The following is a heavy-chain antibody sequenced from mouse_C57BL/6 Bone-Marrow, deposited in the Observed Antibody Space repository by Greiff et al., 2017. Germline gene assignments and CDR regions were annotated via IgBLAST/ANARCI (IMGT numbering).Heavy chain of an antibody. D-gene: IGHD1-1*01. CDR1: GFTFSSYG. J-gene: IGHJ3*01. V-gene: IGHV5-6*01. CDR3: ARQNYGSRPFAY. CDR2: ISSGGSYT. Sequence: VQVVESGGDLVKPGGSLKLSCAASGFTFSSYGMSWVRPTPDKRLEWVATISSGGSYTYYPDSVKGRFTISRDNAKNTLYLQMSSLKSEDTAMYYCARQNYGSRPFAYWGQGTLVTVSA.